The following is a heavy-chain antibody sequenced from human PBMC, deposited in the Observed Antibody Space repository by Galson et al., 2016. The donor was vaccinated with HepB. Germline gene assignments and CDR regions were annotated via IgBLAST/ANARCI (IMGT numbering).Heavy chain of an antibody. Sequence: RLXXXASXXXVSSNXXXWVXXAPGXGLEXXXVIYSGGTTYSEDSVKGRFTISRDKSKNTLYFQMNSLRAXDPAVYYCARXYDSSGXXAYYLXXWGXGXLV. J-gene: IGHJ1*01. CDR1: XXXVSSNX. CDR3: ARXYDSSGXXAYYLXX. V-gene: IGHV3-53*01. D-gene: IGHD3-22*01. CDR2: IYSGGTT.